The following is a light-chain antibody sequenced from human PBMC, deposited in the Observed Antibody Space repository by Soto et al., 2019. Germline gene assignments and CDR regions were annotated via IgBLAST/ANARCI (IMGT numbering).Light chain of an antibody. V-gene: IGKV3-15*01. J-gene: IGKJ5*01. CDR3: QKYNDWPLIT. CDR1: QSVSSN. CDR2: GAS. Sequence: EIVVTQSPATLSVSPGERATLSCRASQSVSSNLAWYQQKPGQAPRLLIYGASTRATGIPARFSGSGSGTEFILTISSLQAEDFAVYYCQKYNDWPLITFGQGTRLEIK.